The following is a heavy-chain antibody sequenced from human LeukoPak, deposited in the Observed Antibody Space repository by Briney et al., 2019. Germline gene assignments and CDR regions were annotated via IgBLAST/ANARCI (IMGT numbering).Heavy chain of an antibody. V-gene: IGHV1-2*02. Sequence: ASVKVSCKASGYTFTGYYMHWVRQAPGQGLEWMGWINPNSGGTNYAQKFQGRVTMTRDTSISTAYMELSRLRSDDTAVYYCAGIVGASYYFDYWGQGTLVTVSS. CDR3: AGIVGASYYFDY. D-gene: IGHD1-26*01. CDR1: GYTFTGYY. J-gene: IGHJ4*02. CDR2: INPNSGGT.